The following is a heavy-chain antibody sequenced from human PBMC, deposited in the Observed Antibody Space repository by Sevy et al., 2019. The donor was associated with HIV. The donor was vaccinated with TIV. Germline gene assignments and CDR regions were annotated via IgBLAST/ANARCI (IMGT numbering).Heavy chain of an antibody. CDR1: GYTFTSYG. CDR3: ARLYDFWSGYLKPRYYFDY. Sequence: ASVKVSCKASGYTFTSYGISWVRQAPGQGLEWMGWISAYNGNTNYAQKLQGRVTMTTDTSTSTAYVELRSLRSDDTAVYYCARLYDFWSGYLKPRYYFDYWGQGTLVTVSS. V-gene: IGHV1-18*01. D-gene: IGHD3-3*01. CDR2: ISAYNGNT. J-gene: IGHJ4*02.